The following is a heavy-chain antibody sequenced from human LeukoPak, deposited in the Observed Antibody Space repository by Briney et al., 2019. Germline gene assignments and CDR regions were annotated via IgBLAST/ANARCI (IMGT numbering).Heavy chain of an antibody. V-gene: IGHV1-46*01. CDR1: GYTFTSYY. CDR2: INPSGGST. Sequence: ASVKVSCKASGYTFTSYYMHWVRQAPGQGLEWMGIINPSGGSTSYAQKFQGRVTMTRDMSTSTVYMELSSLRSEDTAVYYCARVAGVRYNWNDGNWFDPWGQGTLVTVSS. CDR3: ARVAGVRYNWNDGNWFDP. D-gene: IGHD1-1*01. J-gene: IGHJ5*02.